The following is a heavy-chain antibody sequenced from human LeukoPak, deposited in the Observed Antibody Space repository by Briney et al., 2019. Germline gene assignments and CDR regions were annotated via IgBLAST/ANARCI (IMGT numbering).Heavy chain of an antibody. CDR3: ARGPTGYNWNDVSLRGYYYYYMDV. CDR1: GGTFSSYA. J-gene: IGHJ6*03. V-gene: IGHV1-69*13. CDR2: IIPIFGTA. D-gene: IGHD1-1*01. Sequence: ASVKVSCKASGGTFSSYAISWVRQAPGQGLEWMGGIIPIFGTANYAQKFQGRVTITAAESTSKHYMELSSLRSEDTAVYYCARGPTGYNWNDVSLRGYYYYYMDVWGKGTTVTVSS.